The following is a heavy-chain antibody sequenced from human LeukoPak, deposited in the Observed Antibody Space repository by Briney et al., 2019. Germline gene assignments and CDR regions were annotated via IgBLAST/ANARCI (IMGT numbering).Heavy chain of an antibody. Sequence: GGSLRLSCAASGFTFSGYWMSWVRQAPGKGPEWVANIKQDGSEIYYVDSVKGRFTISRDNAKNSLFLQMNSLRAEDTAVYYCARDKAVGPTLLDYWGQGTLVTVSS. CDR1: GFTFSGYW. CDR3: ARDKAVGPTLLDY. CDR2: IKQDGSEI. D-gene: IGHD1-26*01. V-gene: IGHV3-7*01. J-gene: IGHJ4*02.